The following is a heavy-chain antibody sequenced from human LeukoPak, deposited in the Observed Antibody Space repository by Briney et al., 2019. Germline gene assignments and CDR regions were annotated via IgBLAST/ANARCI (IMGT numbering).Heavy chain of an antibody. V-gene: IGHV4-61*02. J-gene: IGHJ5*02. CDR3: ARLSRYYYGSGSYYNERRNWFDP. CDR1: GGSISSGSYY. D-gene: IGHD3-10*01. CDR2: IYTSGST. Sequence: PSETLSLTCTVSGGSISSGSYYWSWIRQPAGKGLEWIGRIYTSGSTNYNPSLKSRVTISVDTSKNQFSLKLSSVTAADTAVYYCARLSRYYYGSGSYYNERRNWFDPWGQGTLVTVSS.